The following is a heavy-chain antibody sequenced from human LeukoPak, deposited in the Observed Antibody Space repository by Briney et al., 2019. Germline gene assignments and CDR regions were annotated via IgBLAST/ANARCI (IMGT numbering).Heavy chain of an antibody. J-gene: IGHJ4*02. CDR1: GYTFNNYD. V-gene: IGHV1-8*02. D-gene: IGHD5-24*01. CDR3: ARATPGGLHGYSFDY. Sequence: GASVKVSCKASGYTFNNYDINWVRQATGQGLEWMGWMNPNSGNTGFAQKFQDGVSMTRDTSINTAYMELTSLRSGDTAVYYCARATPGGLHGYSFDYWGQGTVVTVYS. CDR2: MNPNSGNT.